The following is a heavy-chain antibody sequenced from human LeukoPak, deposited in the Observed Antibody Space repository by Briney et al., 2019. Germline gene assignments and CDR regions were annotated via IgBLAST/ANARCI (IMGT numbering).Heavy chain of an antibody. CDR2: INPNSGGT. CDR1: GYTFTGYY. D-gene: IGHD6-6*01. V-gene: IGHV1-2*02. Sequence: ASVKVSCKASGYTFTGYYMHWVRQAPGQGLEWMGWINPNSGGTNYAQKFQGRVTMTRDTSISTAYMELSRLRSDDTAVYYCASFEYSSSSSAFDIWGQGTMVTVSS. J-gene: IGHJ3*02. CDR3: ASFEYSSSSSAFDI.